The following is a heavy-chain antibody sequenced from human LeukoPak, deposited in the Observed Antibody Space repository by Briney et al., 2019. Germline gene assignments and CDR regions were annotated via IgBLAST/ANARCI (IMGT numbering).Heavy chain of an antibody. CDR2: ISWNSGSI. CDR1: GFTFDDYA. CDR3: AKGGYYYGSGSPEFRD. Sequence: PGGSLRLSCAASGFTFDDYAMHWVRQAPGKGLEWVSGISWNSGSIGYADSVKGRFTISRDNAKNSLYLQMNSLRAEDTALYYCAKGGYYYGSGSPEFRDWGQGTLVTVSS. V-gene: IGHV3-9*01. J-gene: IGHJ4*02. D-gene: IGHD3-10*01.